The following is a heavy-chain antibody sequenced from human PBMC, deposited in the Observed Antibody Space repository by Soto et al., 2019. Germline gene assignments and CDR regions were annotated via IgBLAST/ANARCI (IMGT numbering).Heavy chain of an antibody. CDR3: TLTYFYDSSGYYHPDY. D-gene: IGHD3-22*01. CDR2: IKTKTDGGKT. CDR1: GFSFSNAW. Sequence: EVQLVESGGGLVKPGGSLRLSCAAAGFSFSNAWMTWVRQAPGKGLEWVGVIKTKTDGGKTAYAAPVNGRFIISREDAKDTLYLQMNSLKREDTYDYYCTLTYFYDSSGYYHPDYWGQGTLVTVSS. V-gene: IGHV3-15*01. J-gene: IGHJ4*02.